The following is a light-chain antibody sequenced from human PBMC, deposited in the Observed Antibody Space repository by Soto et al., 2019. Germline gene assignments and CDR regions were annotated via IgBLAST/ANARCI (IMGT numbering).Light chain of an antibody. CDR2: GAS. J-gene: IGKJ2*03. V-gene: IGKV1-39*01. Sequence: DIQMTQSPSSLSASVGDRVTISCRASHNIDIYVNWYQHKPGMAPKLLIYGASKLRRGVPSRLSGSGSGTDFTFTISSLQPEDFASTYDCLQTYRFPFSFGQGTKLGIK. CDR3: LQTYRFPFS. CDR1: HNIDIY.